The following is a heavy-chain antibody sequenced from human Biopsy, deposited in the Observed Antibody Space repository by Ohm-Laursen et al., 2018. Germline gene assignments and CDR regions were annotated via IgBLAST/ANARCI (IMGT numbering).Heavy chain of an antibody. CDR2: INQDGSEK. CDR3: ARGGEGSGSFVKPPKTWFDP. V-gene: IGHV3-7*01. J-gene: IGHJ5*02. Sequence: SLRLSCAASRFTFSRYWMNWVRQAPGKGLEWVANINQDGSEKYYVDSVKGQFTISRDNAENSLYLEMNSLRTEDTAVYYCARGGEGSGSFVKPPKTWFDPWGQGTLVTVSS. D-gene: IGHD3-10*01. CDR1: RFTFSRYW.